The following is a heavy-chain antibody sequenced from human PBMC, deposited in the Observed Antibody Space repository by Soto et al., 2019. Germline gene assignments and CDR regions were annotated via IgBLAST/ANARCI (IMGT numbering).Heavy chain of an antibody. D-gene: IGHD3-9*01. CDR1: GYSFTRYG. Sequence: QVQLVQSGPEVKKPGASVKVSCKASGYSFTRYGFSWVRQAPGQGLEWMGWISPDNGVKQLSQKIQDRFTMTTDTSTSTATMELRSLRSDDTAVYYCARAGYGGNSVDLWGQGTLVTVSS. CDR2: ISPDNGVK. J-gene: IGHJ4*02. CDR3: ARAGYGGNSVDL. V-gene: IGHV1-18*01.